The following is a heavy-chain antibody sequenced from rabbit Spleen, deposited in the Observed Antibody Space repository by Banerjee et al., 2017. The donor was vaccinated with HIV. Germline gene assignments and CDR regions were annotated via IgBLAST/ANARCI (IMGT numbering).Heavy chain of an antibody. CDR3: ARDLVGVIGWNFYL. CDR2: INASTGKP. J-gene: IGHJ4*01. D-gene: IGHD1-1*01. CDR1: GFSFSDRDV. Sequence: QSLEESGGGLVKPGGTLTLTCKASGFSFSDRDVMCCVRQAPGKGLQWIACINASTGKPVYATWASGRFTISRTSSTTVTLHMTSLTAADRATYFCARDLVGVIGWNFYLWGPGTLVTVS. V-gene: IGHV1S40*01.